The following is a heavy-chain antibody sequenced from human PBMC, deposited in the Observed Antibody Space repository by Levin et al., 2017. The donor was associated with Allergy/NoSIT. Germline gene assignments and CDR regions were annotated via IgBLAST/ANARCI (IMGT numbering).Heavy chain of an antibody. CDR3: ARAPHPNPDIVVVPAAIPAYYYYGMDV. V-gene: IGHV3-48*01. D-gene: IGHD2-2*01. J-gene: IGHJ6*02. Sequence: GGSLRLSCAASGFTFSSYSMNWVRQAPGKGLEWVSYISSSSSTIYYADSVKGRFTISRDNAKNSLYLQMNSLRAEDTAVYYCARAPHPNPDIVVVPAAIPAYYYYGMDVWGQGTTVTVSS. CDR2: ISSSSSTI. CDR1: GFTFSSYS.